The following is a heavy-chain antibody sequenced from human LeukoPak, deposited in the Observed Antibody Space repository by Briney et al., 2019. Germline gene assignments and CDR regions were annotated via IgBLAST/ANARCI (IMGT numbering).Heavy chain of an antibody. CDR2: IKQDGSEK. V-gene: IGHV3-7*01. D-gene: IGHD6-19*01. J-gene: IGHJ3*02. CDR1: GFTFSSYW. CDR3: ARDLSSGWYGLYAFDI. Sequence: QSGGSLRLSCAVSGFTFSSYWMSWVRQAPGKGLEWVANIKQDGSEKYYVDSVKGRFTISRDNAKNSLYLQMNSLRAEDTAVYYCARDLSSGWYGLYAFDIWGQGTMVTVSS.